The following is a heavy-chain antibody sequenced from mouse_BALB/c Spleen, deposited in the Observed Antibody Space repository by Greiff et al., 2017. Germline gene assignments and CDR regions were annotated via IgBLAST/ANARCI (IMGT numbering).Heavy chain of an antibody. J-gene: IGHJ1*01. CDR2: ISDGGSYT. CDR1: GFTFSDYY. Sequence: DVMLVESGGGLVKPGGSLKLSCAASGFTFSDYYMYWVRQTPEKRLEWVATISDGGSYTYYPDSVKGRFTISRDNAKNNLYLQMSSLKSEDTAMYYCARDAITTVVATDWYFDVWGAGTTVTVSS. V-gene: IGHV5-4*02. CDR3: ARDAITTVVATDWYFDV. D-gene: IGHD1-1*01.